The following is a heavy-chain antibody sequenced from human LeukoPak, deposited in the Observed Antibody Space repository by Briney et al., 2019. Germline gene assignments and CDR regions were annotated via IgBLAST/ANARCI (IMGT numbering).Heavy chain of an antibody. CDR2: MNPNSGNT. CDR3: ARVTTRDYYSYYYMDV. CDR1: GYTFTSYD. D-gene: IGHD4-17*01. Sequence: ASVKVSCKASGYTFTSYDINWVRQATGQGLEWMGWMNPNSGNTGYAQKFQGRVTITADESTSTAYMELSSLRSEDTAVYYCARVTTRDYYSYYYMDVWGKGTTVTVSS. V-gene: IGHV1-8*03. J-gene: IGHJ6*03.